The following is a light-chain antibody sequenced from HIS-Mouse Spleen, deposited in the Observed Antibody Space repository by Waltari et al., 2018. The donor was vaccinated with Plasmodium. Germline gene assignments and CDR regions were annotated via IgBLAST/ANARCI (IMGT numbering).Light chain of an antibody. CDR3: QQYDNLPYT. V-gene: IGKV1-33*01. CDR1: QDISNY. J-gene: IGKJ2*01. CDR2: DAS. Sequence: DIQMTQSPSSLSASVGDRVTITCQASQDISNYLNWYQQKPGQAPKLLSYDASNLETGVPSRFSGSGSGTDFTFTISSLQPEDIATYYCQQYDNLPYTFGQGTKLEIK.